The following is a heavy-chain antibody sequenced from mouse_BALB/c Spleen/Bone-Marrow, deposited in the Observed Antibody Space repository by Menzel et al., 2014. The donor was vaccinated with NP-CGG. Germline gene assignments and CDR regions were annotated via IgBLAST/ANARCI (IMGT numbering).Heavy chain of an antibody. D-gene: IGHD2-1*01. J-gene: IGHJ2*01. CDR3: ARGRVFYGNLFDY. CDR2: INPSNGRT. Sequence: QVHVKQSGAELVKPGASVKLSCTASGYTFNSYWMHWVRQRPGQGLEWIGEINPSNGRTNYNERFKNKATLTVARSSSTAYMQLSSLTSGDSAVYFCARGRVFYGNLFDYWGQGTTLTVPS. CDR1: GYTFNSYW. V-gene: IGHV1S81*02.